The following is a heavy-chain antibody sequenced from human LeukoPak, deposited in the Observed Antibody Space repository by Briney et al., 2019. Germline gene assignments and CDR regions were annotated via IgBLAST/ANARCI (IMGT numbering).Heavy chain of an antibody. V-gene: IGHV1-46*01. CDR1: GYTFTSYY. CDR2: INPSGGST. Sequence: ASVKVSCKASGYTFTSYYMHWVRQAPGQGLEWMGIINPSGGSTSYAQKFQGRVTITRDTSASTAYMELSSLRSEDTAVYYCARGGGRFYYFDYWGQGTLVTVSS. D-gene: IGHD3-3*01. CDR3: ARGGGRFYYFDY. J-gene: IGHJ4*02.